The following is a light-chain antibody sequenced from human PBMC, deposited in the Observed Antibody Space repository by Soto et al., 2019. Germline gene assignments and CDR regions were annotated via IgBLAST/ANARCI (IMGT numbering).Light chain of an antibody. V-gene: IGLV1-51*01. CDR2: DNN. Sequence: QSVLTQPPSVSAAPGQKVTISCSGSSSNIGNNNVSSYQQLPGTAPKLLIYDNNKRPSGIPDRFSGSKSGTSATLGITGLQTGDEADYYCGTWDSSLSAGVFGGGTQLTVL. CDR1: SSNIGNNN. J-gene: IGLJ2*01. CDR3: GTWDSSLSAGV.